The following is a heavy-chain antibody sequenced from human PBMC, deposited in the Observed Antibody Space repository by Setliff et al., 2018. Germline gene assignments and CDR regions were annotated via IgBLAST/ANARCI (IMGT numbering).Heavy chain of an antibody. CDR1: GGTFSSYA. V-gene: IGHV1-69*06. Sequence: SVKVSCKASGGTFSSYAISWVRQAPGQGLEWMGGIIPIFGTANYAQKFQGRVTITADKSTSTAYMELSRLRSEDTAVYYCARGYRGYYNFWSGSQGANWFDPWGQGTLVTVSS. CDR3: ARGYRGYYNFWSGSQGANWFDP. CDR2: IIPIFGTA. D-gene: IGHD3-3*01. J-gene: IGHJ5*02.